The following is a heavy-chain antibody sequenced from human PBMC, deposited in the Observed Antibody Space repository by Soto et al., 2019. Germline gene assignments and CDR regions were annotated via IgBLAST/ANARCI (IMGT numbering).Heavy chain of an antibody. J-gene: IGHJ4*02. CDR1: GFTFSSYG. V-gene: IGHV3-30*18. Sequence: GGSLRLSCAASGFTFSSYGMHWVRQAPGKGLEWVAVISYDGSNKYYADSVKGRFTISRDNSKNTLYLQMNSLRAEDTAVYYFAKESHSTPWIHLSPEVYFDYWGQGTLVTVSS. D-gene: IGHD5-18*01. CDR3: AKESHSTPWIHLSPEVYFDY. CDR2: ISYDGSNK.